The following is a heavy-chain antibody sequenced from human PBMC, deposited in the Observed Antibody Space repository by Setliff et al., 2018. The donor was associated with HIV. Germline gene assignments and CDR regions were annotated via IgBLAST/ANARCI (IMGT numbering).Heavy chain of an antibody. V-gene: IGHV4-39*07. CDR3: ARDLHANYHVVEI. J-gene: IGHJ3*02. D-gene: IGHD2-15*01. Sequence: PSETLSLTCSVSGASISSPIYYWGWIRQAPGKGLEWIGNIYYNGNTYNNPSLKSRVSISVDTSKNQLSLKLYSVTAADTAVYFCARDLHANYHVVEIWGPGTMVTVSS. CDR2: IYYNGNT. CDR1: GASISSPIYY.